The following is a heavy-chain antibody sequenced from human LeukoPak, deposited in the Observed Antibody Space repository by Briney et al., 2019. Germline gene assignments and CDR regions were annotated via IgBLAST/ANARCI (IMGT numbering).Heavy chain of an antibody. Sequence: SETLSLTCAVYGGSFSGCYWSWIRQPPGKGLEWIGEINHSGSTNYNPSLKSRVTISVDTSKNQFSLKLSSVTAADTAVYYCARYGDYFRGYYFDYWGQGTLVTVSS. CDR3: ARYGDYFRGYYFDY. V-gene: IGHV4-34*01. CDR2: INHSGST. D-gene: IGHD4-17*01. CDR1: GGSFSGCY. J-gene: IGHJ4*02.